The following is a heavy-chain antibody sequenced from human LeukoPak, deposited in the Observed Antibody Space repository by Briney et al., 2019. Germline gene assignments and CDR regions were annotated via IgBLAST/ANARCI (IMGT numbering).Heavy chain of an antibody. J-gene: IGHJ4*02. CDR3: ARDRYGGIIDY. V-gene: IGHV4-4*07. Sequence: PSETPSLTCTVSGGSISSYYWSWIRQPAGKGLEWIGRFYTSGSTNYNPSLKSRVTMSVDTSKNQFSLKLTSVTAADTAMYYCARDRYGGIIDYWGQGTLVTVSS. D-gene: IGHD1-1*01. CDR1: GGSISSYY. CDR2: FYTSGST.